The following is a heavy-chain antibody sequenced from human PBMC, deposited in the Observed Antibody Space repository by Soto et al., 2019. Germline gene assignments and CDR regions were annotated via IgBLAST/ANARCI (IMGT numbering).Heavy chain of an antibody. J-gene: IGHJ6*03. V-gene: IGHV2-70*11. CDR3: ARIAGGPPNYYYGSGSYGNYYYYMDV. CDR2: ICWDDDK. Sequence: GSCPTPVNPTQTLTLTCTFSGVSLRTSGMCVSWIRQPPGKALEWLARICWDDDKYYSTSLKTRLTISKDTSKNQVVLTMTNMDPVDTATYYCARIAGGPPNYYYGSGSYGNYYYYMDVWGKGTTVTVSS. D-gene: IGHD3-10*01. CDR1: GVSLRTSGMC.